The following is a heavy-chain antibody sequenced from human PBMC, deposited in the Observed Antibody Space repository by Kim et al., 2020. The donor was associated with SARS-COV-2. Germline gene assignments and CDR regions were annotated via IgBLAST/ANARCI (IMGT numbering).Heavy chain of an antibody. V-gene: IGHV3-23*01. CDR1: GFTFSSYA. D-gene: IGHD6-13*01. J-gene: IGHJ6*02. Sequence: GGSLRLFCAASGFTFSSYAMSWVRQAPGKGLEWVSAISGSGGSTYYADSVKGRFTISRDNSKNTLYLQMNSLRAEDTAVYYCAKDQVGGQQLVSGNGYYGMDVWGQGTTVTVSS. CDR2: ISGSGGST. CDR3: AKDQVGGQQLVSGNGYYGMDV.